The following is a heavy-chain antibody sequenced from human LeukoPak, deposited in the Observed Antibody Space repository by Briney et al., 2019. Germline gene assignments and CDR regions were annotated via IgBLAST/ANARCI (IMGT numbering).Heavy chain of an antibody. CDR1: GFTFGDYA. D-gene: IGHD2-2*02. J-gene: IGHJ3*02. CDR3: TREYTLLAFDI. V-gene: IGHV3-49*03. CDR2: IRSKAYGGTT. Sequence: TGGSLRLSCTASGFTFGDYAMSWFRQTQGKGLEWVGFIRSKAYGGTTEYAASVKGRFTISRDDSKSIAYLQMDSLKTEDTAVYYCTREYTLLAFDIWGQGTMVTVSS.